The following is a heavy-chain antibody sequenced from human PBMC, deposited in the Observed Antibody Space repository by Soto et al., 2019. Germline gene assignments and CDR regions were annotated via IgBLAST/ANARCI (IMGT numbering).Heavy chain of an antibody. D-gene: IGHD1-1*01. Sequence: PGGSLRLSCAASGFTFSSYGMHWVRQAPGKGLEWVAVIWYDGSNKYYADSVKGRFTISRDNSKNTLYLQMNSLRAEDTAVYYCARVRGTGTPYYYGMDVWGQGTTVTVSS. J-gene: IGHJ6*02. CDR3: ARVRGTGTPYYYGMDV. V-gene: IGHV3-33*01. CDR2: IWYDGSNK. CDR1: GFTFSSYG.